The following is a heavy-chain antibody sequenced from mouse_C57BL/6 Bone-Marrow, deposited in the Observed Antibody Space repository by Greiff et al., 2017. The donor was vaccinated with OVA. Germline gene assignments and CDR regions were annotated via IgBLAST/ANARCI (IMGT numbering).Heavy chain of an antibody. CDR2: IYPGSGST. Sequence: VQLQQPGAELVKPGASVKMSCKASGYTFTSYWITWVKQRPGQGLEWIGDIYPGSGSTNYNEKFKSKATLTVDTSSSTAYMQLSSLTSEDAAVYYSARERDSSGPYYFDYWGQGTTLTVSS. CDR3: ARERDSSGPYYFDY. J-gene: IGHJ2*01. V-gene: IGHV1-55*01. D-gene: IGHD3-2*02. CDR1: GYTFTSYW.